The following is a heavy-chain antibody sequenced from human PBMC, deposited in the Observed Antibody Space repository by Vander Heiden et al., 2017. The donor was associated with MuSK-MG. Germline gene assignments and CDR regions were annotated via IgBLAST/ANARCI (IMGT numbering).Heavy chain of an antibody. V-gene: IGHV5-51*01. CDR1: GHIFTDYW. CDR3: ARHSERGHNSKYNWFDT. D-gene: IGHD1-1*01. CDR2: IYPGDSDT. J-gene: IGHJ5*02. Sequence: EEQLVQSGAEVKKPGESLKISCKVSGHIFTDYWIGWVRQKPGKGLEWMGIIYPGDSDTRYSPSFEGQVTMSVDKSSSIAYLQWASLKASDTAMYYCARHSERGHNSKYNWFDTWGQGTLVTVAS.